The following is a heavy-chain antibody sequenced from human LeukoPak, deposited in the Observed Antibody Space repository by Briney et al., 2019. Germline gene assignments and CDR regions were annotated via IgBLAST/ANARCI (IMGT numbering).Heavy chain of an antibody. CDR3: AKDDDYGDYVRGAALDF. D-gene: IGHD4-17*01. Sequence: QSGGSLRLSCAASGFTFSNHGMHWVRQAPGKGPEWVALIWYDGSNKYYGDSVKGRFTISRDNSKNTLYLQMNSLRGEDTAVYYCAKDDDYGDYVRGAALDFWGQGTLVTVSS. CDR2: IWYDGSNK. V-gene: IGHV3-30*02. J-gene: IGHJ4*02. CDR1: GFTFSNHG.